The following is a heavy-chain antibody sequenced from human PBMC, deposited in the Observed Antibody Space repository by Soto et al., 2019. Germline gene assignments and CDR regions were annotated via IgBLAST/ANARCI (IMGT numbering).Heavy chain of an antibody. J-gene: IGHJ4*02. D-gene: IGHD5-12*01. CDR1: GFTFSSYS. Sequence: EVQLVESGGGLVQPGGSLRLSCAASGFTFSSYSMNWVRQAPGKGLEWVSYISSSSSTIYYADSVKGRFTISRDNAKNSRYLQMNSLRDEDTAVYYCARGNVEMATRVDYWGQGTLVTVSS. CDR3: ARGNVEMATRVDY. CDR2: ISSSSSTI. V-gene: IGHV3-48*02.